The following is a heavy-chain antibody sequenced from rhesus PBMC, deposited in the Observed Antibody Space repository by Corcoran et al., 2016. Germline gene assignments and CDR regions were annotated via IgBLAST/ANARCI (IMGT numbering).Heavy chain of an antibody. D-gene: IGHD4-29*01. Sequence: EVQLVETGGGLVQPGGSLKLSCTASGFTFRTYGMNWVRQAPGKGLEGVSTISDTGGNTYYADSVKGRFTISRDNSKNTLSLQMNSLRTEDTAVYFCAKDHGGRYPEDWGQGVLVTVSS. J-gene: IGHJ4*01. CDR1: GFTFRTYG. V-gene: IGHV3S5*01. CDR2: ISDTGGNT. CDR3: AKDHGGRYPED.